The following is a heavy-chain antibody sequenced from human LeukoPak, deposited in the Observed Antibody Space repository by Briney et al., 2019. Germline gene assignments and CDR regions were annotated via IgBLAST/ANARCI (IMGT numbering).Heavy chain of an antibody. CDR3: AREGQPEDYFDY. V-gene: IGHV4-34*01. Sequence: SETLSLTCAVYGGSFSGYYWSWIRQPPGKGLEWIGEINHSGSTNYNPSLKSRVTMSVDTSKNQFSLKLSSVTAADTAVYYCAREGQPEDYFDYWGQGTLVTVSS. CDR2: INHSGST. J-gene: IGHJ4*02. D-gene: IGHD1-14*01. CDR1: GGSFSGYY.